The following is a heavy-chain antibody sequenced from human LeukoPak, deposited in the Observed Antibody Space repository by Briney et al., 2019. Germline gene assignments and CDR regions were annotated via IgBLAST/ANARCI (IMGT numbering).Heavy chain of an antibody. J-gene: IGHJ4*02. Sequence: SETLSLTCAVYGASLSGYYWSWIRQPPGKGLEWIGEISHSGGTSYNPSLKSRVVMSADASRKQFSLNLSSVTAADTAVYYCAILSSSRPDFWGQGTLVTVSS. V-gene: IGHV4-34*01. D-gene: IGHD6-6*01. CDR3: AILSSSRPDF. CDR1: GASLSGYY. CDR2: ISHSGGT.